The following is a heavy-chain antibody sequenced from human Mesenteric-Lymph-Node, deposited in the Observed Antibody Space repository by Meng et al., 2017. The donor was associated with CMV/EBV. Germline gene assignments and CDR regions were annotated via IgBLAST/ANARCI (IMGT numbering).Heavy chain of an antibody. CDR3: ARDPYSSFGRGYYYYGMDV. CDR2: IKQDGSEK. CDR1: GFTFSSYW. V-gene: IGHV3-7*01. Sequence: ETLSLTCAASGFTFSSYWMSWVRQAPGKGLEWVANIKQDGSEKYYVDSVKGRFTISRDNAMNSLYLQMNSLRAEDTAVYYCARDPYSSFGRGYYYYGMDVWGQGTTVTVSS. J-gene: IGHJ6*02. D-gene: IGHD6-6*01.